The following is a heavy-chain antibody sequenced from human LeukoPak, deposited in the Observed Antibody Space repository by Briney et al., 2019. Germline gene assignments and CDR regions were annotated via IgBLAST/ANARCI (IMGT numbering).Heavy chain of an antibody. CDR2: IYYSGLT. CDR3: AKESGLSFDS. J-gene: IGHJ4*02. V-gene: IGHV4-31*03. D-gene: IGHD3-3*01. CDR1: GVSITTGGNY. Sequence: SETLPLTCTVSGVSITTGGNYWTWLRQLPERGLEWLGYIYYSGLTSYNPSLQSRLSISRDTSKNQFSLTLTSVTAADTAVYYCAKESGLSFDSWGQGGLVTVSS.